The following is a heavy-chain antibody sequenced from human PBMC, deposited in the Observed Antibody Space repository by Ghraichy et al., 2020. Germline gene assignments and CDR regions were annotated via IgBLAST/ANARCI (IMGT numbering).Heavy chain of an antibody. V-gene: IGHV1-24*01. Sequence: ASVKVSCKVSGYTLTELSMHWVRQAPGKGLEWMGGFDPEDGETIYAQKFQGRVTMTEDTSTDTAYMELSSLRSEDTAVYYCATEGVGYCTNGVCRAEYFQHWGQGTLVTVSS. CDR1: GYTLTELS. D-gene: IGHD2-8*01. J-gene: IGHJ1*01. CDR2: FDPEDGET. CDR3: ATEGVGYCTNGVCRAEYFQH.